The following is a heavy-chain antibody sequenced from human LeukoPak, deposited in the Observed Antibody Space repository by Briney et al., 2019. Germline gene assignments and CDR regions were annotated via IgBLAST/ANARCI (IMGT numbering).Heavy chain of an antibody. CDR3: ARAGPDSGWYIDDY. D-gene: IGHD6-19*01. V-gene: IGHV3-21*01. J-gene: IGHJ4*02. CDR1: GFTVSSNY. CDR2: ISSSSSYI. Sequence: GGPLRLSCAASGFTVSSNYMSWVRQAPGKGLEWVSSISSSSSYIYYADSVKGRFTISRDNAKNSLYLQMNSLRAEDTAVYYCARAGPDSGWYIDDYWGQGALVSVS.